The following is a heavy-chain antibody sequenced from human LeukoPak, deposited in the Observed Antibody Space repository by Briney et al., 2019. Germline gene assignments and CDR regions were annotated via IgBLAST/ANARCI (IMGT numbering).Heavy chain of an antibody. D-gene: IGHD3-9*01. J-gene: IGHJ4*02. CDR2: ISDSGGST. CDR3: AHLGYDILTGYYN. CDR1: GFTFSSHA. V-gene: IGHV3-23*01. Sequence: GGSLRLSCAASGFTFSSHAMSWVRQAPGQGLEWVSGISDSGGSTYYAGSVKGRFTVSRDNSKNMLYLQMNSLRAEDTAVYYCAHLGYDILTGYYNWGQGTLVFVSS.